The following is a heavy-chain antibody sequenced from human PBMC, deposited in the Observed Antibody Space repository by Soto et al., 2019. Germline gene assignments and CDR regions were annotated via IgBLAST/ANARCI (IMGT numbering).Heavy chain of an antibody. D-gene: IGHD3-10*01. CDR2: ITWDSDGM. Sequence: EVQLVESGGGLVQPGRSLRLSCIASGFNFNDHGMHWVRQAPGKGLEWVSGITWDSDGMGYADSVKSRFTISRDNAKNSLYLQMNSLRVEDTALYYCAKEDSGFSGYMDVWGKGTTVTVSS. J-gene: IGHJ6*03. CDR3: AKEDSGFSGYMDV. V-gene: IGHV3-9*01. CDR1: GFNFNDHG.